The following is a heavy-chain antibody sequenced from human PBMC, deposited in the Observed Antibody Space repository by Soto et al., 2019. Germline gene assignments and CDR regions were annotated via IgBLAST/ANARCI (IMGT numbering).Heavy chain of an antibody. J-gene: IGHJ6*03. Sequence: PGGSLRLSCAASEFTLLSDGMSLVRQAPRKGLEWVSAISGSGSGTYYADSVKGRFTISRDNSKNTLYLQMNSLRAEDTAVYYCAKYIKYYDFWSGSRSYYYYYMDVWGKGTTVNVSS. CDR3: AKYIKYYDFWSGSRSYYYYYMDV. CDR1: EFTLLSDG. D-gene: IGHD3-3*01. V-gene: IGHV3-23*01. CDR2: ISGSGSGT.